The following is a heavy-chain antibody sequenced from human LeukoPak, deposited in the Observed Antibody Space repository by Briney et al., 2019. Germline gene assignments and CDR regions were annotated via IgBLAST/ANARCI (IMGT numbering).Heavy chain of an antibody. D-gene: IGHD2-2*01. CDR2: ISAYNGNT. CDR1: GYTFTSYD. V-gene: IGHV1-18*01. J-gene: IGHJ6*02. Sequence: ASVKVSCKASGYTFTSYDINWVRQAPGQGLEWMGWISAYNGNTNYAQKLQGRVTMTTDTSTSTAYMELRSLRADDTAVYYCARGPYCSSTSCYYYYYGMDVWGQGTTVTVSS. CDR3: ARGPYCSSTSCYYYYYGMDV.